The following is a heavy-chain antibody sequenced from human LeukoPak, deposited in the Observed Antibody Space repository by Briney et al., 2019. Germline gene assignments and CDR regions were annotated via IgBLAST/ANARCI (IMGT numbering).Heavy chain of an antibody. V-gene: IGHV4-59*08. CDR1: GGSISSYY. Sequence: SETLSLTCTVSGGSISSYYWSWIRQPPGKGLEWIGYIYYSGSTNYNPSLKSRVTISVDTSKNQFSLKLSSVTAADTAVCYCAFVGATATYWGQGTLVTVSS. CDR3: AFVGATATY. CDR2: IYYSGST. J-gene: IGHJ4*02. D-gene: IGHD1-26*01.